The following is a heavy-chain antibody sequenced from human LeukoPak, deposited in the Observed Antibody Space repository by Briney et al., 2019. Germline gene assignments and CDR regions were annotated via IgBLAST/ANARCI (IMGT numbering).Heavy chain of an antibody. CDR3: VRGLGDY. J-gene: IGHJ4*02. CDR1: GFTLSTYW. CDR2: IDIDGRII. V-gene: IGHV3-74*03. Sequence: GGSLRLSCAASGFTLSTYWMHWVRQGPGRALVWVARIDIDGRIITHADSVEGRFTISRDNAKNTVYLQMNDLRDEDTATYYCVRGLGDYWGQGTLVTVSS. D-gene: IGHD3-16*01.